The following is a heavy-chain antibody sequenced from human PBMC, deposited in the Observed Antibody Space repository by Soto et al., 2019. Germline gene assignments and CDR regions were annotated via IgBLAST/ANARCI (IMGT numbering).Heavy chain of an antibody. CDR3: TAAKYYYYYGMDV. D-gene: IGHD2-2*01. V-gene: IGHV3-48*02. Sequence: PGGSLRLSCAASGFTFSSYSMNWVRQAPGKGLEWVSYISSSSSTIYYADSVKGRFTISRDNAKNSLYLQMNSLRDEDTAVYYCTAAKYYYYYGMDVWGQGTTVTVSS. CDR1: GFTFSSYS. J-gene: IGHJ6*02. CDR2: ISSSSSTI.